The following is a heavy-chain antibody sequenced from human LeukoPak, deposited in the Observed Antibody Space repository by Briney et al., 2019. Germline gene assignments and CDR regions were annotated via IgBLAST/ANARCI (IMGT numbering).Heavy chain of an antibody. V-gene: IGHV3-23*01. Sequence: GGSLRLSCAASRFTFSTYWMSWVRHAPGKGLEWVSAISGSGGSTYYADSVKGRFTISRDNSKNTLYLQMNSLRAEDTAVYYCAKDRVATMSAFDIWGQGTMVTVSS. CDR1: RFTFSTYW. D-gene: IGHD5-12*01. J-gene: IGHJ3*02. CDR3: AKDRVATMSAFDI. CDR2: ISGSGGST.